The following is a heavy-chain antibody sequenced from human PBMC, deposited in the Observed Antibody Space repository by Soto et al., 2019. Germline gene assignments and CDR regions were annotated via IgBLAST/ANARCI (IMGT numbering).Heavy chain of an antibody. D-gene: IGHD3-10*01. CDR3: ARELFGRSVWFDP. V-gene: IGHV4-39*07. Sequence: PSETLSLTCTVSGGSISSSSYYWGWIRQPPGKGLEWIGSIYYSGSTYYNPSLKSRVTISVDTSKNQFSLKLSSVTAADTAVYYCARELFGRSVWFDPWGQGTLVTVPQ. CDR1: GGSISSSSYY. J-gene: IGHJ5*02. CDR2: IYYSGST.